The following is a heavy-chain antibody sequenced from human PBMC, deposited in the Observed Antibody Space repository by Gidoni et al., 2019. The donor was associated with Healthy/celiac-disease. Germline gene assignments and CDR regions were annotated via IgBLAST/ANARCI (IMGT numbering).Heavy chain of an antibody. CDR1: GYY. D-gene: IGHD5-18*01. J-gene: IGHJ6*02. CDR3: VRGSRYNYDYDFHDYGLDV. Sequence: GYYWNWIRQPPGKGLEWIGEINHSGSINYNPSLKSRVTITVDTSKNQFSLKLSSVTAADTAVFYCVRGSRYNYDYDFHDYGLDVWGPGTTVTVSS. V-gene: IGHV4-34*01. CDR2: INHSGSI.